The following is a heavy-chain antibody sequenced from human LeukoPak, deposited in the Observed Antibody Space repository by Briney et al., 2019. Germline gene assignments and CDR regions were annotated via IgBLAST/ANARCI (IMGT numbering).Heavy chain of an antibody. CDR3: ARAYYCDSSGYYGY. Sequence: ASVKVSCKASGYTFTSYGISWVRQAPGQGLEWMGWISAYNGNTNYAQKLQGRVTMTTDTSTSTAYMELRSLRSDDTAVYYCARAYYCDSSGYYGYWGQGTLVTVSS. D-gene: IGHD3-22*01. V-gene: IGHV1-18*01. J-gene: IGHJ4*02. CDR2: ISAYNGNT. CDR1: GYTFTSYG.